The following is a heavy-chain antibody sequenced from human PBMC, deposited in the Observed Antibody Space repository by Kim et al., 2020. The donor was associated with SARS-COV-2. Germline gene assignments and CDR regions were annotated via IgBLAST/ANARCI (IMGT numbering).Heavy chain of an antibody. CDR3: ARVRKGYCSSTSCYPPYYYYYMDV. CDR2: IYYSGST. J-gene: IGHJ6*03. V-gene: IGHV4-59*01. D-gene: IGHD2-2*01. Sequence: SETLSLTCTVSGGSISSYYWSWIRQPPGKGLEWIGYIYYSGSTNYNPSLKSRVTISVDTSKNQFSLKLSSVTAADTAVYYCARVRKGYCSSTSCYPPYYYYYMDVWGKGTTVTVSS. CDR1: GGSISSYY.